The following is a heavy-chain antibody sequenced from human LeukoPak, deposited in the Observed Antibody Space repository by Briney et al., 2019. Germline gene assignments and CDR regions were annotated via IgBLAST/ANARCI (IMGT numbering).Heavy chain of an antibody. Sequence: PSEPLSLTCGVNGGSLSGYYWIWIRQTPTQELEWIGEINHSGSTNYNPSLKSRVTISVDTAKNQFYLSLTSLTAADTAVYYCARRRWSSSSVIGYWGRGTRVTVSP. V-gene: IGHV4-34*01. CDR1: GGSLSGYY. CDR3: ARRRWSSSSVIGY. J-gene: IGHJ4*02. CDR2: INHSGST. D-gene: IGHD6-6*01.